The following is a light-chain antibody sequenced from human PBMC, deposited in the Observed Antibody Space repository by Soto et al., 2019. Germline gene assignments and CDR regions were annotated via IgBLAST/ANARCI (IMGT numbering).Light chain of an antibody. V-gene: IGKV3D-7*01. J-gene: IGKJ4*01. CDR3: QQDYNLPGALT. CDR1: QSVSSSY. CDR2: GAS. Sequence: PGERVTLSCRASQSVSSSYLTWYQQKPGQAPRLLIYGASTRATSIPARFSGSGSGTDFTLTISSLQPEDFAVYYCQQDYNLPGALTFGGGTKVDIK.